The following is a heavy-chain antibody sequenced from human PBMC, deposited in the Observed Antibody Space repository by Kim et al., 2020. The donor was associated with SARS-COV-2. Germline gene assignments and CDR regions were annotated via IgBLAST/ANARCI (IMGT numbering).Heavy chain of an antibody. V-gene: IGHV3-30*18. CDR3: AKDNVHSSGWLGY. Sequence: GGSLRLSCAASGFTFSSYGMHWVRQAPGKGLEWVAVISYDGSNKYYADSVKGRFTISRDNSKNTLYLQMNSLRAEDTAVYYCAKDNVHSSGWLGYWGQGTLVTVSS. J-gene: IGHJ4*02. CDR2: ISYDGSNK. D-gene: IGHD6-19*01. CDR1: GFTFSSYG.